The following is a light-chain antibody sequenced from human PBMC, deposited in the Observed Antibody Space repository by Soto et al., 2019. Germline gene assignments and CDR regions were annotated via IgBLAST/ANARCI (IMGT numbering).Light chain of an antibody. Sequence: DIQMTQSPSTLSASVGDRVTITCRASQSISSYLAWYQQKPGKAPKLLIYKASSLESGVPSRFSGSGSGTEFTITISSLQPDDFATYYCQQYTSYSTFGHGTEVEIK. J-gene: IGKJ1*01. CDR3: QQYTSYST. CDR2: KAS. V-gene: IGKV1-5*03. CDR1: QSISSY.